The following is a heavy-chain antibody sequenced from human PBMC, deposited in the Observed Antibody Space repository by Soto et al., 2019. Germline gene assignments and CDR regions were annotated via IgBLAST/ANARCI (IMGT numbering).Heavy chain of an antibody. D-gene: IGHD1-1*01. CDR3: ARARGTAYYYVDY. J-gene: IGHJ4*02. CDR1: GGLLSSSSYP. Sequence: SENLSHTCSVSGGLLSSSSYPWGWIRQSPGKGLEWIGNIYYSGSTNYNPSLRSRVTMSVDTSKNQFSLKLSSVTAADTAVYYCARARGTAYYYVDYWGRGPLVT. CDR2: IYYSGST. V-gene: IGHV4-61*05.